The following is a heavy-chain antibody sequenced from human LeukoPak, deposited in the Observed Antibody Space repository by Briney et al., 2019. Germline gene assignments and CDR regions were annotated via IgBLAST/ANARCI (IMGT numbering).Heavy chain of an antibody. J-gene: IGHJ4*02. V-gene: IGHV3-23*01. Sequence: GGSLRLSCVASGFTFSSYVMSWVRQAPGKGLEWVSIVSGNGSITYYADSVKGRFTISRDNSKNTLYLQMNSLRADDTAVYYCAKDIDVITFGGLIVPPFDYWGQGTLVTVSS. CDR2: VSGNGSIT. CDR1: GFTFSSYV. D-gene: IGHD3-16*02. CDR3: AKDIDVITFGGLIVPPFDY.